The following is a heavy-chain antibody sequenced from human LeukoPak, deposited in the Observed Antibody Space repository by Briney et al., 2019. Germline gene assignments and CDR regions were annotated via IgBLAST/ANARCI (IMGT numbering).Heavy chain of an antibody. J-gene: IGHJ5*02. V-gene: IGHV4-59*01. CDR3: ARSVGYCSGGSCYSVGWFDP. CDR2: IYYSGST. D-gene: IGHD2-15*01. Sequence: SATLSLTCTVSGGSISSYYWSWIRPPPGKGLEWIGYIYYSGSTNYNPSLKSRVTISVDTSKNQFPLKLSSVTAADTAVYYCARSVGYCSGGSCYSVGWFDPWGQGTLVTVSS. CDR1: GGSISSYY.